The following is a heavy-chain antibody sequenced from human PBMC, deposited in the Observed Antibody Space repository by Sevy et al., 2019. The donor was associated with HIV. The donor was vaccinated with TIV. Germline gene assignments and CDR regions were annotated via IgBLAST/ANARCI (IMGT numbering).Heavy chain of an antibody. CDR3: ATNAGIAAAGRVFDY. D-gene: IGHD6-13*01. CDR1: GFTFSDHY. CDR2: IRNKADSYTT. V-gene: IGHV3-72*01. J-gene: IGHJ4*02. Sequence: GGSLRLSCAASGFTFSDHYMEWVRQAPGKGLEWVGRIRNKADSYTTEYAASVKGRFTISRDDSKNSLYLLMNSLKTEDTAVYYGATNAGIAAAGRVFDYWGQGTLVTVSS.